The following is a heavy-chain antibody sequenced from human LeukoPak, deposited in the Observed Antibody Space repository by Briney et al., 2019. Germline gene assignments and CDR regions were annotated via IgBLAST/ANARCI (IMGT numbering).Heavy chain of an antibody. CDR1: GFTFSSYG. CDR3: ARDLRSVDTVMDV. J-gene: IGHJ6*03. D-gene: IGHD5-18*01. V-gene: IGHV3-30*02. CDR2: IRYDGSNK. Sequence: PGGSLRLSCAASGFTFSSYGMHWVRQAPGKGLEWVAFIRYDGSNKYYADSVKGRFTISRDNAKNSLYLQMNSLRAEDTAVYYCARDLRSVDTVMDVWGKGTTVTISS.